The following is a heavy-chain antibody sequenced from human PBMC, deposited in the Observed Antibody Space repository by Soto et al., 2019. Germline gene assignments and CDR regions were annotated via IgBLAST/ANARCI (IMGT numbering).Heavy chain of an antibody. D-gene: IGHD6-6*01. Sequence: GGSLRLSCAASGFTFSNYWMSWVRQAPGKGLEWVANIRLDGSEKYYVDSVKGRFTISRDNARNSLYLQMNSLRVEDTAVYYCARVIAARHWYFDLWGRGTLVTVSS. CDR2: IRLDGSEK. V-gene: IGHV3-7*01. CDR1: GFTFSNYW. CDR3: ARVIAARHWYFDL. J-gene: IGHJ2*01.